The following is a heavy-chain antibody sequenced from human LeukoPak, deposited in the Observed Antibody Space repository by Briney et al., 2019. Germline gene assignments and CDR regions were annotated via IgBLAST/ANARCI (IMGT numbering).Heavy chain of an antibody. Sequence: GASVKVSCKVSGYTLTELSMHWVRQAPGEGLEWMGGFDPEDGETIYAQKFQGRVTMTEDTSTDTAYMELSSLRSEDTAVYYCATVGPPLTGYYPFDYWGQGTLVTVSS. CDR3: ATVGPPLTGYYPFDY. D-gene: IGHD3-9*01. CDR2: FDPEDGET. V-gene: IGHV1-24*01. J-gene: IGHJ4*02. CDR1: GYTLTELS.